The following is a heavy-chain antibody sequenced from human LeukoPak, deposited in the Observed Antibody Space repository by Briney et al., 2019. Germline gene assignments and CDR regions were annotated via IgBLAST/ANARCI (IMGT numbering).Heavy chain of an antibody. CDR3: AKDHVGLYYFDY. Sequence: GGSLRLSCAASGFTFSSYAMSWVRRAPGKGLEWVSAISGSGGSTYYADSVKGRFTISRDNSKNTLYLQMNSLRAEDTAVYYCAKDHVGLYYFDYWGQGTLVTVSS. J-gene: IGHJ4*02. CDR2: ISGSGGST. V-gene: IGHV3-23*01. CDR1: GFTFSSYA. D-gene: IGHD4/OR15-4a*01.